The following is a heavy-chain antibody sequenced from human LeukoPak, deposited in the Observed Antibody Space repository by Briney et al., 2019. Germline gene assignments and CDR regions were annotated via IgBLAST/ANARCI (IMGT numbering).Heavy chain of an antibody. J-gene: IGHJ4*02. CDR2: IYHSGTT. CDR1: GGSISSSSYY. CDR3: TRDLAGTTVED. D-gene: IGHD1-1*01. V-gene: IGHV4-39*07. Sequence: SETLSLTCTVSGGSISSSSYYWGWIRQPPGKGLEWIGSIYHSGTTYHNPALKSRVTMSVDTSKNQFSLALTSVTAADTALYYCTRDLAGTTVEDWGQGTLVTVSS.